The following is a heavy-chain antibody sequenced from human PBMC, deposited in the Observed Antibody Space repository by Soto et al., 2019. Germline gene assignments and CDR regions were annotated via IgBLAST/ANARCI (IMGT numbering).Heavy chain of an antibody. Sequence: QVQLVESGGGVVQPGKSLRLSCAGSGFIFSSYGMHWVRQAPGKGLARVAFISYDGSNKYYGDSVKGRVTISRDNSKNKQDLQNNSLRVEDTGWYFCAKALGELSPESFDYWGQGTLVTVSS. CDR2: ISYDGSNK. J-gene: IGHJ4*02. D-gene: IGHD3-16*02. V-gene: IGHV3-30*18. CDR1: GFIFSSYG. CDR3: AKALGELSPESFDY.